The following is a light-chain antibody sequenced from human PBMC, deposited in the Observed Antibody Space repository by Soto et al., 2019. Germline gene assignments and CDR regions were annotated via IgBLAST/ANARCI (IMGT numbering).Light chain of an antibody. CDR3: QSYDSSLSGSNVV. Sequence: QSVLTQPPSVSRAPGQRVTFSCTGSSSNIGAGYDVHWYQQLPGTAPKLLIYGNSNRPSGVPDRFSGSKSGTSASLAITGLQAEDEADYYCQSYDSSLSGSNVVFGGGTKVTVL. CDR1: SSNIGAGYD. CDR2: GNS. V-gene: IGLV1-40*01. J-gene: IGLJ2*01.